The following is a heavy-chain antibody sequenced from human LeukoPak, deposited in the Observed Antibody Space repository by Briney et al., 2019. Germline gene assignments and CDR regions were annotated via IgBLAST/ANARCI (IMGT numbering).Heavy chain of an antibody. D-gene: IGHD3-16*01. V-gene: IGHV5-51*01. CDR1: GYSFTSYW. CDR2: IYPGDSDT. J-gene: IGHJ5*02. CDR3: ARHFEGGTGGAKGLYWFDP. Sequence: PGESLKISCKGSGYSFTSYWIGWVRQMPGKGLEWMGIIYPGDSDTRYSPSFQGQVTISADKSISTAYLQWSSLKASDTAMYYCARHFEGGTGGAKGLYWFDPWGQGTLVTVSS.